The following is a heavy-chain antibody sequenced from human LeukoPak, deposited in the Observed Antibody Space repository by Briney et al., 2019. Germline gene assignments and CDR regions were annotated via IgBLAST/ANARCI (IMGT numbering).Heavy chain of an antibody. CDR1: GGSINSYY. D-gene: IGHD2-2*01. V-gene: IGHV4-59*08. CDR2: IYYSGST. J-gene: IGHJ4*02. CDR3: ARLRRYCSSTSCSFYFDY. Sequence: KASETLSLTCTVSGGSINSYYWSWIRQPPGKGLEWIGYIYYSGSTNYNPSLKSRVTISVDTSKNQFSLKLSSVTAADTAVYYCARLRRYCSSTSCSFYFDYWGQGTLVTVSS.